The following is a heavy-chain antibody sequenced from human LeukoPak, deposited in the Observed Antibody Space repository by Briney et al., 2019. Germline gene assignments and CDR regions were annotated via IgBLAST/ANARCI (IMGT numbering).Heavy chain of an antibody. J-gene: IGHJ4*02. CDR1: GGSISSYY. CDR3: ARGPPDY. CDR2: INHSGST. V-gene: IGHV4-34*01. Sequence: SETLSLTCTVSGGSISSYYWSWIRQPPGKGLEWIGEINHSGSTNYNPSLKNRVTISVDTSKNQFSLKLSSVTAADTAVYYCARGPPDYWGQGTLVTVSS.